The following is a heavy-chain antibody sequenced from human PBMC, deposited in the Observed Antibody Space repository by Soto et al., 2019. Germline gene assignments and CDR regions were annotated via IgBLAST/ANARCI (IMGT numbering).Heavy chain of an antibody. CDR2: ISSSSSYI. D-gene: IGHD3-22*01. J-gene: IGHJ5*02. CDR1: GFTFSSYS. CDR3: ARAGDANYYDSSGYHTWFDP. V-gene: IGHV3-21*01. Sequence: GVLRLSCAASGFTFSSYSMNWVRQAPGKGLEWVSSISSSSSYIYYADSVKGRFTISRDNAKNSLYLQMNSLRAEDTAVYYCARAGDANYYDSSGYHTWFDPWGQGTLVTVSS.